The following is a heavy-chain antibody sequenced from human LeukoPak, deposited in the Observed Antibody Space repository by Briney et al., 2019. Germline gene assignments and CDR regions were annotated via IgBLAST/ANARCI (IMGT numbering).Heavy chain of an antibody. D-gene: IGHD1-26*01. CDR3: ARGGSYFDY. J-gene: IGHJ4*02. CDR1: GGSISSYY. Sequence: PSETLSLTCTVSGGSISSYYWSWIRQPPGKGLEWIGYIYYSGSTNYNPSLKSRVTISVDTSKNQFSLKLSSVTAADTAVYYCARGGSYFDYWGQGTLVTVSS. V-gene: IGHV4-59*01. CDR2: IYYSGST.